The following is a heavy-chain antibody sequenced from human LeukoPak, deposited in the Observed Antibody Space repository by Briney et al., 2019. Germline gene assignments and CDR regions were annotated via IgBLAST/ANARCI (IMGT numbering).Heavy chain of an antibody. J-gene: IGHJ4*02. D-gene: IGHD3-22*01. CDR3: AKDLGPLTYYYDSSGYSGAFDS. V-gene: IGHV3-21*04. Sequence: GGSLRLSCAASGLTFSTYTMNWVRQAPGKGLEWVSSISSSSSYIYYADSVKGRFTISRDNAKTSLYLQMNSLRAEDMAFYYCAKDLGPLTYYYDSSGYSGAFDSWGQGTLVTVSS. CDR1: GLTFSTYT. CDR2: ISSSSSYI.